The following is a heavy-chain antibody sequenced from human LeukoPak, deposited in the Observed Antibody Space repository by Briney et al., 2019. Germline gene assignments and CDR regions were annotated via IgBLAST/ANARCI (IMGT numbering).Heavy chain of an antibody. CDR1: GGSFSGYY. J-gene: IGHJ4*02. D-gene: IGHD3-22*01. Sequence: KPSETLSLTCAVYGGSFSGYYWSWIRQPPGKGLEWIGEINHSGSTNYNPSLKSRVTISVDTSKNQFSLKLSSVTAADTAVYYCARSPHDYYDSSGHYYYFDYWGQGTLVTVSS. V-gene: IGHV4-34*01. CDR2: INHSGST. CDR3: ARSPHDYYDSSGHYYYFDY.